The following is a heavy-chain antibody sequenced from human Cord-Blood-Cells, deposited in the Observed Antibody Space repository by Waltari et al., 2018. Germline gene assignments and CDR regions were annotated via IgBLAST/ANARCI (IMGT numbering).Heavy chain of an antibody. D-gene: IGHD6-13*01. CDR3: TRPGIAAAGDAFDI. CDR2: IRSKANSCAT. CDR1: GVPFRGYP. V-gene: IGHV3-73*02. Sequence: EVQLLESGGGVVEPGGAQELHCAASGVPFRGYPVHWVRQASGKGLEGVGRIRSKANSCATAYAASVKGRFTISRDDSKNTAYLQMNSLKTEDTAVYYCTRPGIAAAGDAFDIWGQGTMVTVSS. J-gene: IGHJ3*02.